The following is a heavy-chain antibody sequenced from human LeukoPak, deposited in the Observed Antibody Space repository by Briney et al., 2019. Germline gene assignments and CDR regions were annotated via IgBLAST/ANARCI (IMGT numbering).Heavy chain of an antibody. D-gene: IGHD2-8*01. V-gene: IGHV4-34*01. CDR2: INDSGST. CDR1: GGFFSGYY. Sequence: SETLSLTCAVYGGFFSGYYWNWIRQPPGKGLEWIGEINDSGSTKYNPSLKSRVTISVDTSKNQFSLKLSSVTAADTAVYYCARDLNGIGYSYWGQGTLVTVSS. J-gene: IGHJ4*02. CDR3: ARDLNGIGYSY.